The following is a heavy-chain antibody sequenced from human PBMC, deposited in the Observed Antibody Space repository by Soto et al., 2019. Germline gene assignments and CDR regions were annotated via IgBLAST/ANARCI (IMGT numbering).Heavy chain of an antibody. J-gene: IGHJ4*02. CDR3: ARDWEGGYCRGESCFPGLAY. V-gene: IGHV4-39*01. Sequence: SETLSLTCTVSGGSISSSSYYWAWLRQPPGKGLEWIGSIFHSGSTYYNPSLKSRVTISVDTSKNQFSLKLSSVTAADTAVFYCARDWEGGYCRGESCFPGLAYWGQGSLVTVSS. D-gene: IGHD2-15*01. CDR2: IFHSGST. CDR1: GGSISSSSYY.